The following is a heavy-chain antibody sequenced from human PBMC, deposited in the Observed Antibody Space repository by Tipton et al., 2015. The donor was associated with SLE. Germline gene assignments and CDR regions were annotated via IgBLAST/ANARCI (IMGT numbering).Heavy chain of an antibody. J-gene: IGHJ4*02. D-gene: IGHD6-13*01. CDR2: IYTSGTT. CDR1: GDSISSYY. CDR3: ARGVHQLGRFDY. V-gene: IGHV4-4*08. Sequence: GLVKPSETLSLTCSVSGDSISSYYWTWIRQPPGKGLEWIGYIYTSGTTDYNPSFWGRVTISADTSGNQFSLRLTSVTAADTAVYYCARGVHQLGRFDYWGRGTLVTVSS.